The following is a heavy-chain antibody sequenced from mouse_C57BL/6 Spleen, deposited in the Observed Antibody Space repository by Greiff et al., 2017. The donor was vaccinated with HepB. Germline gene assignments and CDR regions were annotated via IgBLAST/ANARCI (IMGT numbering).Heavy chain of an antibody. CDR2: ISYDGSN. V-gene: IGHV3-6*01. D-gene: IGHD6-1*01. Sequence: EVQLQESGPGLVKPSQSLSLTCSVTGYSITSGYYWNWIRQFPGNKLEWMGYISYDGSNNYNPSLKNRISITRDTSKNQFFLKLNSVTTEDTATYYCARGPLLDYWGQGTTLTVSS. CDR3: ARGPLLDY. J-gene: IGHJ2*01. CDR1: GYSITSGYY.